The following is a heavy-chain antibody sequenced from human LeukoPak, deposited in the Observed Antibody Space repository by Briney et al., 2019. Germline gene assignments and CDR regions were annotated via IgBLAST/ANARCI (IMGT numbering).Heavy chain of an antibody. D-gene: IGHD6-6*01. CDR2: IKQDGSEK. J-gene: IGHJ4*02. V-gene: IGHV3-7*01. Sequence: GGSLRLSCAASGFTFSSYWMSWVRQAPGKGLEWVANIKQDGSEKYYVDSVKGRFTISRDNAKNSLYLQMNSLRAKDTAVYYCARIIFEYSSSGDYWGQGTLVTVSS. CDR3: ARIIFEYSSSGDY. CDR1: GFTFSSYW.